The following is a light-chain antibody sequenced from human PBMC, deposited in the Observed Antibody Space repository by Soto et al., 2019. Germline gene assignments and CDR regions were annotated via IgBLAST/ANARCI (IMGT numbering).Light chain of an antibody. J-gene: IGKJ1*01. CDR1: QSVTYN. CDR2: GAS. CDR3: QQYGSSGT. V-gene: IGKV3-20*01. Sequence: TQSPATLSVSLGDRVTLSCRASQSVTYNLAWYQQRPGQAPRLLIYGASNRATGIPDRFSGSGSGTDFTLTISRLEPEDFAVYYCQQYGSSGTFGQGTKV.